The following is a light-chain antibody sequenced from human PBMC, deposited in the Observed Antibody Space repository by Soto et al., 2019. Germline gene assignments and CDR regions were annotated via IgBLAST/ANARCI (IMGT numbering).Light chain of an antibody. CDR2: GAS. V-gene: IGKV3-15*01. Sequence: EMQLPQSRGTRSLYRVKIATSACSASQSVSSSYLAWYQQKPGQAPRLLIYGASTRATGIPARFSGSGSGTEFTLTISSPQSDDFAVYYCQQDNNWPPIPFGQGTRLEIK. J-gene: IGKJ5*01. CDR1: QSVSSSY. CDR3: QQDNNWPPIP.